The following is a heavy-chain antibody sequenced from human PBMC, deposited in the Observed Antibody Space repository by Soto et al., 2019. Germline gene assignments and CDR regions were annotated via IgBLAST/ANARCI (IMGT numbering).Heavy chain of an antibody. D-gene: IGHD4-17*01. CDR3: AKCLPWVYGGNRGPGSSVNDAFDI. J-gene: IGHJ3*02. Sequence: GGSLRLSCAASGFTFSSYGMHWVRQAPGKGLEWVAVIWYDGSNKYYADSVKGRFTISRDNSKNTLYLQMNSLRAEDTAVYYCAKCLPWVYGGNRGPGSSVNDAFDIWGQGTMVTVSS. CDR2: IWYDGSNK. V-gene: IGHV3-33*06. CDR1: GFTFSSYG.